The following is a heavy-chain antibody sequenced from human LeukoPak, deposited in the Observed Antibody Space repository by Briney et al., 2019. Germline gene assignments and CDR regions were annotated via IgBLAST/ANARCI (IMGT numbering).Heavy chain of an antibody. CDR1: GYTFTGYY. J-gene: IGHJ3*02. V-gene: IGHV1-2*02. CDR3: ARVGETGENAFDI. Sequence: ASVKVSCKASGYTFTGYYMHWVRQAPGQGLEWMGWINPNSGGTNYAQKFRGRVTMTRDTSISTAYMELSRLRSDDTAVYYCARVGETGENAFDIWGQGTMVTVSS. CDR2: INPNSGGT. D-gene: IGHD7-27*01.